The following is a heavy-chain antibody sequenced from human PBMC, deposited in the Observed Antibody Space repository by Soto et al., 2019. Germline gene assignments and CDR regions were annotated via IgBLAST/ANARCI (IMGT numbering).Heavy chain of an antibody. Sequence: HPGGSLRLSCVVSGFTFSSYWMNWVRQAPGKGLEWVANIKQDGSEKYYVDSAKGRFTISRENAKNSLYLQMNSLSAEDTAIYYCATSRTFDYWGQGTLVTVSS. D-gene: IGHD6-13*01. CDR2: IKQDGSEK. V-gene: IGHV3-7*01. CDR3: ATSRTFDY. J-gene: IGHJ4*02. CDR1: GFTFSSYW.